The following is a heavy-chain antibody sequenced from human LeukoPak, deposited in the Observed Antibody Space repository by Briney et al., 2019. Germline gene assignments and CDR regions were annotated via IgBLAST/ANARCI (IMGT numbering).Heavy chain of an antibody. D-gene: IGHD5-18*01. CDR1: GFTFDDYA. CDR2: ISGSGTYI. CDR3: ARGTPQHQYSYGPLWGYYYYYYMDV. V-gene: IGHV3-21*01. J-gene: IGHJ6*03. Sequence: GGSLRLSCAASGFTFDDYAMHWVRQAPGKGLEWVSSISGSGTYIYYTDSVKGRFTISRDNAKNSLYLQMNSLRAEDTAVYYCARGTPQHQYSYGPLWGYYYYYYMDVWGKGTTVTVSS.